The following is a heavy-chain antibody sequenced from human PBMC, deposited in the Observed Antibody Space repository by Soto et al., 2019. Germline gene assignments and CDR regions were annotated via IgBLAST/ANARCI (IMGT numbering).Heavy chain of an antibody. Sequence: ASVKVSCKASGYTFTSDYMHWVRQAPGQGLEWMGIINPSGGSATYARKFQGRVTMTRDTSTSTVYMELSSLRSEDTAVYYCAREQTSYYGMDVWGQGTTVTVSS. CDR1: GYTFTSDY. V-gene: IGHV1-46*01. J-gene: IGHJ6*02. CDR2: INPSGGSA. CDR3: AREQTSYYGMDV.